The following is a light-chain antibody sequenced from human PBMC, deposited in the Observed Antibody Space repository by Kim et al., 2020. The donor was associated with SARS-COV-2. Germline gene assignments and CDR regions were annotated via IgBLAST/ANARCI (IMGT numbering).Light chain of an antibody. V-gene: IGLV2-14*03. CDR2: DVS. CDR1: SSDIGAFNY. Sequence: GHSITTSGTGTSSDIGAFNYVSWFQHHPGKAPKLMIYDVSERPSGISNRFSGSTSGNTASLTISGLQAEDEADYYCSSYTTANTRVFGTGTKVTVL. J-gene: IGLJ1*01. CDR3: SSYTTANTRV.